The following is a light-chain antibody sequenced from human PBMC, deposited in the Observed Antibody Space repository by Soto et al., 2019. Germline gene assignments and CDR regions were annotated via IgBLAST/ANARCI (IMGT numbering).Light chain of an antibody. Sequence: EIVLKQSPGTLCVSRGERTPLSCRASQSVSSNLAWYQQKPGQAPRLLIYGASTRATGIPARFSGSGSGTDFTLTISRLEPEDFAVYYCQQYGSSPSWTFGQGTKVDIK. CDR2: GAS. J-gene: IGKJ1*01. CDR1: QSVSSN. V-gene: IGKV3-20*01. CDR3: QQYGSSPSWT.